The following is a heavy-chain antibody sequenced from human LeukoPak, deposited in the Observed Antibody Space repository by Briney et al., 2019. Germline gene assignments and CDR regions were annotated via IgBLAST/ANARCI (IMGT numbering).Heavy chain of an antibody. CDR2: IRYDGDNK. CDR3: AKVTPGMPAAAAFDV. CDR1: GFTFSTYG. V-gene: IGHV3-30*02. D-gene: IGHD6-13*01. Sequence: GGSLRLSCAASGFTFSTYGMHWVRQAPSKGLEWVAYIRYDGDNKNYADSVKGRFTISRDNSKDTLYLQMNSLRAEDTAVYYCAKVTPGMPAAAAFDVWGQGTTVTVSS. J-gene: IGHJ3*01.